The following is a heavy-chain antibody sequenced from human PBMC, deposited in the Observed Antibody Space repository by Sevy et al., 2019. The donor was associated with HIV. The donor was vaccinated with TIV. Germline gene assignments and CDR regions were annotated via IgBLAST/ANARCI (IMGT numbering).Heavy chain of an antibody. Sequence: GGSLRLSCAASGFTFSSYSMNWVRQAPGKGLEWVSSISSSSYIYYADSVKGRFTISRDNAKNSLYLQMNSLRAEDTAVYYCARGVDSSSEYYFDYWGQGTLVTVSS. D-gene: IGHD6-6*01. CDR1: GFTFSSYS. J-gene: IGHJ4*02. CDR2: ISSSSYI. CDR3: ARGVDSSSEYYFDY. V-gene: IGHV3-21*01.